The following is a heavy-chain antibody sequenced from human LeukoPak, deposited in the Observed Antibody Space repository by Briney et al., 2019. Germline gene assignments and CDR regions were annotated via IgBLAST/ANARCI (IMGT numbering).Heavy chain of an antibody. CDR3: AREDDFWSGYYSDY. CDR1: GFIFTTYN. V-gene: IGHV3-21*01. J-gene: IGHJ4*02. Sequence: EGSLRLSCAASGFIFTTYNMNWVRQAPGKGLEWVSSITSSSNYIYYADSVKGRFTISRDNAKNSLYLQMNSLRAEDTAVYYCAREDDFWSGYYSDYWGQGTLVTVSS. D-gene: IGHD3-3*01. CDR2: ITSSSNYI.